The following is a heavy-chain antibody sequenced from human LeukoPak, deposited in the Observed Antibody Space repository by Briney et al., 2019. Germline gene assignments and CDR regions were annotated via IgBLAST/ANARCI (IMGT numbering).Heavy chain of an antibody. Sequence: PGGSLRLSCAASGFTFSSAWMNWVRQASGKGLEWVGRIKSKTDGGTTDYAAPVKGRFTISRDDSKNTLYLQMNSLKTEDTAVYYCTTGGGYGPPDAFDIWGQGTMVTVSS. CDR1: GFTFSSAW. CDR2: IKSKTDGGTT. J-gene: IGHJ3*02. D-gene: IGHD5-18*01. CDR3: TTGGGYGPPDAFDI. V-gene: IGHV3-15*07.